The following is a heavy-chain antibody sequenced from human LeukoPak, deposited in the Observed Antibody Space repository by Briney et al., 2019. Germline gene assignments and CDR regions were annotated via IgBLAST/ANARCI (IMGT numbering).Heavy chain of an antibody. J-gene: IGHJ6*02. D-gene: IGHD6-13*01. CDR2: ISGSGGST. V-gene: IGHV3-23*01. CDR1: GFTFSSYA. Sequence: GGSLRLSCAASGFTFSSYAMSWVRQAPGKGLEWVSAISGSGGSTYYADSVEGRFTISRDNSKNTLYLQMNSLKTEDTAVYYCTTGRIAGYYDYYYGMDVWGQGTTVTVSS. CDR3: TTGRIAGYYDYYYGMDV.